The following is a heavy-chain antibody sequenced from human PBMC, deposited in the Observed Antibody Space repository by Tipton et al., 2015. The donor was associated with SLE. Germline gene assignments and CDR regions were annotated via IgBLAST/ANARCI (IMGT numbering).Heavy chain of an antibody. V-gene: IGHV1-69*09. CDR1: GGTFSSFG. J-gene: IGHJ3*02. D-gene: IGHD5/OR15-5a*01. Sequence: QLVQSGPEVKKPGSSVKVSCKTSGGTFSSFGFSWVRQAPGQGLEWMGGITPILGLTNSAQKFQGRVTITADKSTNTAYMEMRSLRSEDSAVYYCARELQVVSGLLGAMDIWGQGTMVTVSS. CDR3: ARELQVVSGLLGAMDI. CDR2: ITPILGLT.